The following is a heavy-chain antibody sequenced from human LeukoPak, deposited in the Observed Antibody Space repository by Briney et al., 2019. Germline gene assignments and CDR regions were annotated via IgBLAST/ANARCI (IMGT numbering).Heavy chain of an antibody. J-gene: IGHJ4*02. CDR3: ARGGSGSYKLSPPDY. CDR2: IGTAGDT. CDR1: GFTFSSYD. D-gene: IGHD3-10*01. Sequence: GGSLRLSCAASGFTFSSYDMHWVRQATGKGLEWVSAIGTAGDTYYPGSVKGRFTISRENAKNSLYLQMNSLRAGDTAVYYCARGGSGSYKLSPPDYWGQGTLVTVSS. V-gene: IGHV3-13*01.